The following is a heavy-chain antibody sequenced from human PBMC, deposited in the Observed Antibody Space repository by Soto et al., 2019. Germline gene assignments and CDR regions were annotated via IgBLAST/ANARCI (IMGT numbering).Heavy chain of an antibody. J-gene: IGHJ6*02. CDR2: INSDGSST. Sequence: GGSLRLSCAASGFTFSSYWMHWVRQAPGKGLVWVSRINSDGSSTSYADSVKGRFTISRDNAKNKLYLQMNSLRAEDTAVYYCVTGATLAAAGYYYYYGMDVWGQGTTVTVSS. D-gene: IGHD6-13*01. CDR1: GFTFSSYW. CDR3: VTGATLAAAGYYYYYGMDV. V-gene: IGHV3-74*01.